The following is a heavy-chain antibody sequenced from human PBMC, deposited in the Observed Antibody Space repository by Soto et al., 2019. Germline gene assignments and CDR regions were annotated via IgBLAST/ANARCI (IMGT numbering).Heavy chain of an antibody. D-gene: IGHD4-17*01. Sequence: SVKVSCKASGGTFSSYAISWVRQAPGQGLEWMGGIIPIFGTANYAQKFQGRVTITADESTSTAYMELSSLRSEDTAVYYCATRKTTVTTSGTFVFCCQGTLVTVSS. CDR2: IIPIFGTA. CDR1: GGTFSSYA. V-gene: IGHV1-69*13. CDR3: ATRKTTVTTSGTFVF. J-gene: IGHJ4*02.